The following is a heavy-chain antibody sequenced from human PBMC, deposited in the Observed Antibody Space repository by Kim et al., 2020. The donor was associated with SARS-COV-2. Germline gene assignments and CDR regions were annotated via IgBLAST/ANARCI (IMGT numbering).Heavy chain of an antibody. Sequence: GRSLRLSCAASGFTFSSYAMHWVRQAPGKGLEWVAVISYDGSNKYYADSVKGRFTISRDNSKNTLYLQMNSLRAEDTAVYYCAREGAYSSGWYEGFDYWGQGTLVTVSS. D-gene: IGHD6-19*01. J-gene: IGHJ4*02. CDR2: ISYDGSNK. V-gene: IGHV3-30-3*01. CDR1: GFTFSSYA. CDR3: AREGAYSSGWYEGFDY.